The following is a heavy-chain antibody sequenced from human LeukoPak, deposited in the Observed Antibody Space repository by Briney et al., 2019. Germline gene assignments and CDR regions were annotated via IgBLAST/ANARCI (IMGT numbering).Heavy chain of an antibody. CDR3: ARAYDSSGYAPNDAFDI. D-gene: IGHD3-22*01. CDR1: GYTFTSYD. V-gene: IGHV1-8*01. Sequence: ASVKVSCKASGYTFTSYDINWVRQATGQGLEWIGWMNPNSGNTGYAQKFQGRVTMTRNTSISTAYMELSSLRSEDTAVYYCARAYDSSGYAPNDAFDIWGQGTMVTVSS. J-gene: IGHJ3*02. CDR2: MNPNSGNT.